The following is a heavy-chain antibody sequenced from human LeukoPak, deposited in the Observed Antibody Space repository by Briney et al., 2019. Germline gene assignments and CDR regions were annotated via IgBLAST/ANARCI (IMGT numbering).Heavy chain of an antibody. CDR2: VSDGGRST. Sequence: GGSLRLSCAASGFTFNTYAMNWVRQAPGKGLEWVSGVSDGGRSTYYADSVKGRFTISRDNSKNTPYLQMNSLRAEDTAVYYCANLIDSSRKYGLDVWGQGTTVTVSS. D-gene: IGHD3-22*01. CDR1: GFTFNTYA. J-gene: IGHJ6*02. CDR3: ANLIDSSRKYGLDV. V-gene: IGHV3-23*01.